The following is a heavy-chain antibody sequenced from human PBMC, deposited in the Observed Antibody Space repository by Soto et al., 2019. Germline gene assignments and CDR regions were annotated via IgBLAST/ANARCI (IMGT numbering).Heavy chain of an antibody. CDR3: ARAGENYGSGTFSPPLRYYFNS. CDR2: INPSGGRT. Sequence: QVQLVQSGTEVKKPGASVKVSCKASGYTFTTHYMHWVRQAPGQGLEWMGIINPSGGRTTYALKFQGRVTMPSDTSTNTVYVELTSLRSEDTAIYFCARAGENYGSGTFSPPLRYYFNSWGQGTLVTVSS. J-gene: IGHJ4*02. CDR1: GYTFTTHY. V-gene: IGHV1-46*01. D-gene: IGHD3-10*01.